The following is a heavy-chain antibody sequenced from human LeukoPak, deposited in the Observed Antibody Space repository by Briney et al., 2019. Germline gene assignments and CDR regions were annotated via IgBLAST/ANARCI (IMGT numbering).Heavy chain of an antibody. CDR2: IYPGDSDT. Sequence: GESLKISCKGSGYSFTSYWIGWVRQMPGKGLEWMGIIYPGDSDTRYSPSFQGQVTISADKSISTAYLQRSSLKASDTAMYYCASTRDLYCSGGSCWSDWGQGTLVTVSS. D-gene: IGHD2-15*01. CDR3: ASTRDLYCSGGSCWSD. CDR1: GYSFTSYW. J-gene: IGHJ4*02. V-gene: IGHV5-51*01.